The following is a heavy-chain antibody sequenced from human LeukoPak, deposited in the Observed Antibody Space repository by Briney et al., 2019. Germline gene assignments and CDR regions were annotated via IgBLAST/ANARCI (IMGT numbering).Heavy chain of an antibody. J-gene: IGHJ6*03. Sequence: GGTLRLSCAASGFTFSSYWMSWVRQAPGKGLEWVANIKQDGSEKYYVDSVKGRFTISRDNAKNSLYLQMNSLRAEDTAVYYCARAGDYYYYYMDVWGKGTTVTVSS. CDR1: GFTFSSYW. D-gene: IGHD1-14*01. CDR2: IKQDGSEK. V-gene: IGHV3-7*04. CDR3: ARAGDYYYYYMDV.